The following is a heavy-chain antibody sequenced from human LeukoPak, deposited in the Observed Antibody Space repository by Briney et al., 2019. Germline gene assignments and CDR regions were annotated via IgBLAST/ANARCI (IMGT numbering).Heavy chain of an antibody. D-gene: IGHD5-18*01. J-gene: IGHJ6*03. Sequence: PSETLSLTCTVSGGSISSYYWSWIRQPPGKGLEWIGYIYYSGSTNYNPSLKSRVTISVDTSKNQFSLKLSSVTAADTAVYYCARHGRYSYGYGARYYYYYMDVWGKGTTVTVSS. CDR2: IYYSGST. CDR3: ARHGRYSYGYGARYYYYYMDV. CDR1: GGSISSYY. V-gene: IGHV4-59*01.